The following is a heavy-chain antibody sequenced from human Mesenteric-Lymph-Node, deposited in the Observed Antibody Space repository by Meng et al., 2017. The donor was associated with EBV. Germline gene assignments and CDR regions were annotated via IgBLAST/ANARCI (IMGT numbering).Heavy chain of an antibody. CDR3: AREGSSGSYFDY. CDR1: GYPFTNYY. Sequence: VQCVQYGAEVEKPGGSVNLSCKASGYPFTNYYIHWVRQAPGQGLERMGTINPNGGTTSFSHKFQGRVAMARDTSTSTVYMELTSLRSEDTAMYYCAREGSSGSYFDYWGQGTLVTVSS. V-gene: IGHV1-46*01. D-gene: IGHD3-22*01. CDR2: INPNGGTT. J-gene: IGHJ4*02.